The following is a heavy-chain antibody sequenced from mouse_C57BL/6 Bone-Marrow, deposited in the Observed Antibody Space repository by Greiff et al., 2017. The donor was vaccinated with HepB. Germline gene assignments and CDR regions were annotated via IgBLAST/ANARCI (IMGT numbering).Heavy chain of an antibody. Sequence: EVMLVESGPELVKPGASVKISCKASGYSFTGYYMHWVKQSHGNILDWIGYIYPYNGVSSYNQKFKGKATLTVDKSSSTAYMELRSLTSEDSAVYYCARGGLYGPFDYWGQGTTLTVSS. D-gene: IGHD1-1*02. CDR1: GYSFTGYY. CDR3: ARGGLYGPFDY. V-gene: IGHV1-31*01. CDR2: IYPYNGVS. J-gene: IGHJ2*01.